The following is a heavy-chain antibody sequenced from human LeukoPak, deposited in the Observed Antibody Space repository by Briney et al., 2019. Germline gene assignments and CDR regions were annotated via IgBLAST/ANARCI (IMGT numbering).Heavy chain of an antibody. D-gene: IGHD6-13*01. CDR3: ARTPPSYRPDSSSWFFNWFDP. CDR2: IYYSGST. CDR1: GGSISSYY. J-gene: IGHJ5*02. Sequence: SETLSLTCTVSGGSISSYYWSWIRQPPGKGLEWIGYIYYSGSTNYNPSLKSRVTILVDTSKNQFSLKLSSVTAADTAVYYCARTPPSYRPDSSSWFFNWFDPWGQGTLVTVSS. V-gene: IGHV4-59*01.